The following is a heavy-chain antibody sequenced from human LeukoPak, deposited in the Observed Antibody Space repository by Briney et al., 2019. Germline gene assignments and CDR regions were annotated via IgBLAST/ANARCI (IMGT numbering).Heavy chain of an antibody. CDR2: TSSDGSNK. V-gene: IGHV3-30*18. D-gene: IGHD6-6*01. CDR3: AKDRAARPFYFDY. J-gene: IGHJ4*02. CDR1: GFTFSSYG. Sequence: PGRSLRLSCAASGFTFSSYGMHWVRQAPGKGLEWVAVTSSDGSNKYYADSLKGRFTISRDNSKNTLYLQMNSLRAEDTAVYYCAKDRAARPFYFDYWGQGTLVTVSS.